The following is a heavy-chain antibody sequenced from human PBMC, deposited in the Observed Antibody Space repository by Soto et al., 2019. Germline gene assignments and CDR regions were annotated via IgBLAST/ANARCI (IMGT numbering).Heavy chain of an antibody. CDR1: GGSFSGYY. CDR2: INHSGST. J-gene: IGHJ4*02. V-gene: IGHV4-34*01. CDR3: ARVGYDFWSGYYPPYFDY. Sequence: SETLSLTCAVYGGSFSGYYWSWIRQPPGKGLEWIGEINHSGSTNYNPSLKSRVTISVDTSKNQFSLKLSSVTAADTAVYYCARVGYDFWSGYYPPYFDYWGQGTLVTVSS. D-gene: IGHD3-3*01.